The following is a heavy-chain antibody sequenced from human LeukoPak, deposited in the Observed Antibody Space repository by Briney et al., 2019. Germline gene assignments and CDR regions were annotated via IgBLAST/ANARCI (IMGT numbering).Heavy chain of an antibody. Sequence: SVKVSCKASGGTFSSYAISWVRQAPGQGLEWMGGIIPIFGTANYAQKFQGRVTITADESTSTAYMELSSLRSEDTAVYYCAREMARGAVAGNLDYYYYYGMDVWGQGTTVTVSS. CDR3: AREMARGAVAGNLDYYYYYGMDV. CDR2: IIPIFGTA. D-gene: IGHD6-19*01. J-gene: IGHJ6*02. CDR1: GGTFSSYA. V-gene: IGHV1-69*13.